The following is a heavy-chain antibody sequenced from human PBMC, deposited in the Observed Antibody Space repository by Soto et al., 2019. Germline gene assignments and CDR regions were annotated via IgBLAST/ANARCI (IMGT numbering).Heavy chain of an antibody. CDR3: AIVGDYYGSGSYFKEYAFDI. V-gene: IGHV3-13*04. D-gene: IGHD3-10*01. CDR1: GFTFSSYD. Sequence: GGSLRLSCAASGFTFSSYDMHWVRQATGKGLEWVSAIGTAGDTYYPGSVKGRFTISRENAKNSLYLQMNSLRAADTAVYYCAIVGDYYGSGSYFKEYAFDIWGQGTMVTVSS. CDR2: IGTAGDT. J-gene: IGHJ3*02.